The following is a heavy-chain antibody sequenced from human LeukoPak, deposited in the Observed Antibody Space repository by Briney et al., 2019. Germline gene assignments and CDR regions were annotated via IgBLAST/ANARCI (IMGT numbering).Heavy chain of an antibody. J-gene: IGHJ6*02. V-gene: IGHV4-59*01. Sequence: SETLSLTCTDSGGSISGYYWSWIRQPPGKGLEWIGYIYYSGNTNYNPSLKSRVTIPVDTSTNQFFLKLSSVTAADTAVYYCARGWDTGYSYYGMDVWGPGTTVTVSS. CDR3: ARGWDTGYSYYGMDV. CDR1: GGSISGYY. CDR2: IYYSGNT. D-gene: IGHD5-18*01.